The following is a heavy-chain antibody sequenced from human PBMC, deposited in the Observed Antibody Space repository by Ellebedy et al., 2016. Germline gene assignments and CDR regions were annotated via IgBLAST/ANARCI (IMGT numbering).Heavy chain of an antibody. CDR3: ARGGGSSWYGEGNWFDP. J-gene: IGHJ5*02. CDR1: GGSFSGYY. V-gene: IGHV4-34*01. CDR2: INHSGST. Sequence: GSLRLSCAVYGGSFSGYYWSWIRQPPGKGLEWIGEINHSGSTNYNPSLKSRVTISVDTSKNQFSLKLSSVTAADTAVYYCARGGGSSWYGEGNWFDPWGQGTLVTVSS. D-gene: IGHD6-13*01.